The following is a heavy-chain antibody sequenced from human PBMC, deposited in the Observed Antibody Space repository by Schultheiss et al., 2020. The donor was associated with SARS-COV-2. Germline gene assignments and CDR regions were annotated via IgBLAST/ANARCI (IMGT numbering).Heavy chain of an antibody. CDR3: ARAGDTAMVTYYYYYYMDV. D-gene: IGHD5-18*01. Sequence: ASVKVSCKASGYTFTGYYMHWVRQAPGQGLEWMGWINPNSGGTNYAQKFQGRVTMTRDTSISTAYMELSRLRSDDTAVYYCARAGDTAMVTYYYYYYMDVWGKGTTVTVSS. J-gene: IGHJ6*03. CDR1: GYTFTGYY. CDR2: INPNSGGT. V-gene: IGHV1-2*02.